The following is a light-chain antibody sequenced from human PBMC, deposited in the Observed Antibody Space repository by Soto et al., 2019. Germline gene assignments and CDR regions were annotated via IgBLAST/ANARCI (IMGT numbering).Light chain of an antibody. CDR2: KAS. V-gene: IGKV1-5*03. CDR3: QQYNSYPWP. CDR1: QSISSW. Sequence: DSQMTQSPSTLSASVGDRVTITCRASQSISSWLAWYQQKPGKAPKLLSYKASSLESGVPSRFSGSESGTEFTLTISSLPPDDFPTYYCQQYNSYPWPFGQGTKVEIK. J-gene: IGKJ1*01.